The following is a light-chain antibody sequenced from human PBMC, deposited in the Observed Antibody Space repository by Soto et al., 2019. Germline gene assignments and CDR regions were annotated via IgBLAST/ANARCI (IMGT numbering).Light chain of an antibody. J-gene: IGLJ2*01. CDR1: SSDLGGYNY. Sequence: QSALTQPPSASGSPGQSVTISCTGTSSDLGGYNYVSWYQQHPGKAPKLMIYEVSKRPSGVPDRFSGSKSGNTASLTVSGLQAEDEADSYCSSYAGSNNFVVFGGGTELTVL. V-gene: IGLV2-8*01. CDR3: SSYAGSNNFVV. CDR2: EVS.